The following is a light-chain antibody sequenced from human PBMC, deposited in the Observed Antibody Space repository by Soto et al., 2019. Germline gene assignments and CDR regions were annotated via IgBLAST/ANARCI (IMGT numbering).Light chain of an antibody. CDR3: SSYTSSSAPHVV. J-gene: IGLJ2*01. V-gene: IGLV2-14*01. Sequence: QSALTQPRSVSGSPGQSVTFSCTGTSGDVGGYNSVSWYQQHPAKAPKVIIYEVTNRPSGVSYRFSGSKSGNTASLIISGLQAEDEADYYCSSYTSSSAPHVVFGGGTKLTVL. CDR2: EVT. CDR1: SGDVGGYNS.